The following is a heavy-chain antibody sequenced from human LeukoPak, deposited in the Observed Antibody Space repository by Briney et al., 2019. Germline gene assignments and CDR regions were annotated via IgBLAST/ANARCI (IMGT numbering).Heavy chain of an antibody. Sequence: GGSLRLSCAASGFTFSSYAMSWVRQAPGKGLEWVSGISGSGDNTYYADSVKGRFTISRDNSKNTLYLQMNSLRAEDTAVYYCARDMRMGSPEYFQHWGQGTLVTVSS. CDR3: ARDMRMGSPEYFQH. D-gene: IGHD3-10*01. CDR2: ISGSGDNT. CDR1: GFTFSSYA. J-gene: IGHJ1*01. V-gene: IGHV3-23*01.